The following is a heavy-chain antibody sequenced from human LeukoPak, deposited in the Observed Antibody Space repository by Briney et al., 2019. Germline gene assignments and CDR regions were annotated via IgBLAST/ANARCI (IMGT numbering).Heavy chain of an antibody. CDR2: IYYSGST. V-gene: IGHV4-59*01. CDR1: GVSISSYY. Sequence: SETLSLTCTVSGVSISSYYWSWIRQPPGKGLEWVGYIYYSGSTNYNPSLKSRVTISVDTSKNQFSLKLSSVPAADTAVYYCARQLYSSGWYGFDYWGQGTLVTVSS. D-gene: IGHD6-19*01. CDR3: ARQLYSSGWYGFDY. J-gene: IGHJ4*02.